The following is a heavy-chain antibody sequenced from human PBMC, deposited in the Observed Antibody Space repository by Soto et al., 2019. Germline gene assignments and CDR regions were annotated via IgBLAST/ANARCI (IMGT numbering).Heavy chain of an antibody. CDR1: GYTFTSNG. CDR3: ARDLAYCGGDCYPIDY. Sequence: QVQLVQSGAEVKKPGASVKVSCKASGYTFTSNGISWVRQAPGQGLEWMGWISAYNGNTNYAQKLQGRVTMTTDTSTSTAYMELRSLRSADTAVYYCARDLAYCGGDCYPIDYWGQGTLVTVSS. D-gene: IGHD2-21*02. CDR2: ISAYNGNT. V-gene: IGHV1-18*01. J-gene: IGHJ4*02.